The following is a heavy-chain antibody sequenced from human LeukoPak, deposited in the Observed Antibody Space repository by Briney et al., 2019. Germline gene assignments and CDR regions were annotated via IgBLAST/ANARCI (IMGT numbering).Heavy chain of an antibody. CDR2: IKQDGSEK. CDR1: GFTFSDYS. CDR3: ARGPQFSGPGWFDP. D-gene: IGHD3-10*01. J-gene: IGHJ5*02. Sequence: GGSLRLSCAASGFTFSDYSMDWVRQAPGKGLEWVANIKQDGSEKYYVDSVKGRFTISRDNAKNSLYLQMNSLRAEDTAIYYCARGPQFSGPGWFDPWGQGTLVTVSS. V-gene: IGHV3-7*04.